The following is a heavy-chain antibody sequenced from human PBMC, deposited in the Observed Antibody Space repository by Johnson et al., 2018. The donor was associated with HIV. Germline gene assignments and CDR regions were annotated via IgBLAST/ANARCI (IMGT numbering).Heavy chain of an antibody. CDR1: GFTFSDYD. CDR2: ISSSGSTI. V-gene: IGHV3-11*04. CDR3: AKGDTVVVAKYAFDF. J-gene: IGHJ3*01. D-gene: IGHD2-15*01. Sequence: QVQLVESGGGLVRPGGSLRLSCAASGFTFSDYDMSWIRQAPGKGLEWVSYISSSGSTIYYADSVKGRFTISRDNAKNSLYLQMKSLRAEDTAVYYCAKGDTVVVAKYAFDFWGQGTMVTVSS.